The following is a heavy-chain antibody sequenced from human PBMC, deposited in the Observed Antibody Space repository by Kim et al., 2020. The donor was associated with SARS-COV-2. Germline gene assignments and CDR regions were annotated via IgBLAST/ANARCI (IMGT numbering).Heavy chain of an antibody. V-gene: IGHV3-9*01. J-gene: IGHJ3*02. CDR3: AKDLIAVAGTGAFDI. CDR1: GFTFGDYA. Sequence: GGSLRLSCAASGFTFGDYAMHWVRQAPGKGLEWVSGISWNSGSIGYADSVKGRFTISRDNAKNSLYLQMNSLRAEDTALYYCAKDLIAVAGTGAFDIWGQGTMVTVSS. CDR2: ISWNSGSI. D-gene: IGHD6-19*01.